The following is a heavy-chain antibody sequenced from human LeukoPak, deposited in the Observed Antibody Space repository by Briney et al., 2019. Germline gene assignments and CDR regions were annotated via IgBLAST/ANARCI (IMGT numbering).Heavy chain of an antibody. J-gene: IGHJ4*02. CDR1: GGTFSSYA. CDR3: ARRPRRSYYDSSGYYDY. Sequence: EASVKVSCKASGGTFSSYAISWVRQAPGQGLEWMGGIIPIFGTANYAQKFQGRVTITADESTSTAYMELSSLRSEDTAVYYCARRPRRSYYDSSGYYDYWGQGTLVTVSS. V-gene: IGHV1-69*13. D-gene: IGHD3-22*01. CDR2: IIPIFGTA.